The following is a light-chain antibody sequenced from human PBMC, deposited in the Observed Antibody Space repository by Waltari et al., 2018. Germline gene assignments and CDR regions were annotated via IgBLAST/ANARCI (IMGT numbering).Light chain of an antibody. J-gene: IGKJ4*01. CDR2: GGS. Sequence: ESVLTQSPGTLSLSPGERATLSCRASQSISSYLAWYQQKPGQAPRLLIYGGSSSATGIPDRFSGSGSGTDFTLTISRLEPEDFAVYYCQQYGSSPLSFGGGTKVEIK. CDR1: QSISSY. V-gene: IGKV3-20*01. CDR3: QQYGSSPLS.